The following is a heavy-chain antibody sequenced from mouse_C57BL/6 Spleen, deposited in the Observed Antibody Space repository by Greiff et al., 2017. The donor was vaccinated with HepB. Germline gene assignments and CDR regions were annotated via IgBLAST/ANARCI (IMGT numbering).Heavy chain of an antibody. CDR1: GYTFTSYW. J-gene: IGHJ3*01. D-gene: IGHD4-1*01. CDR3: ARSRVLGGGAWFAY. V-gene: IGHV1-64*01. CDR2: IHPNSGST. Sequence: QVQLQQPGAELVKPGASVKLSCKASGYTFTSYWMHWVKQRPGQGLEWIGMIHPNSGSTNYNEKFKSKATLTVDKSSSTAYMQLSSLTSEDSAVYYCARSRVLGGGAWFAYWGQGTLVTVSA.